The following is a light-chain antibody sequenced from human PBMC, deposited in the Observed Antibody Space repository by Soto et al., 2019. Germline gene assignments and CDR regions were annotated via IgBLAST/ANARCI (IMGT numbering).Light chain of an antibody. V-gene: IGLV1-47*01. CDR1: SSNIGSNY. CDR3: AAWDDSLSGQGWV. CDR2: RNN. J-gene: IGLJ3*02. Sequence: QAVVTQPPSASGTPGQRVTISCSGSSSNIGSNYVYWYQQLPGTAPKLLIYRNNQRPSGVPDRFSGSKSGTSASLAISGLRSEDEADYYCAAWDDSLSGQGWVFGGGTKLTVL.